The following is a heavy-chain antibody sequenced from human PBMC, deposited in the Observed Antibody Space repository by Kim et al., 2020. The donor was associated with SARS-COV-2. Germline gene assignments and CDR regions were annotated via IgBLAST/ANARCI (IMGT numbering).Heavy chain of an antibody. CDR2: ISGSGGST. J-gene: IGHJ4*02. D-gene: IGHD1-26*01. V-gene: IGHV3-23*01. CDR3: AKVVGWELLRAFDY. Sequence: GGSLRLSCAASGFTFSSYAMSWVRQAPGKGLEWVSAISGSGGSTYYADSVKGRFTISRDNSKNTLYLQMNSLRAADTAVYYCAKVVGWELLRAFDYWGQGTLVTVSS. CDR1: GFTFSSYA.